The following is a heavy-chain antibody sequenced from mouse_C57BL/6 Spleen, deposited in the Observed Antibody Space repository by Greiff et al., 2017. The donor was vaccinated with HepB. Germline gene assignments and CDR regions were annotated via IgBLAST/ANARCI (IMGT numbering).Heavy chain of an antibody. CDR3: ARAQLRLRSYAMDY. J-gene: IGHJ4*01. CDR1: GFTFSSYA. V-gene: IGHV5-4*03. Sequence: EVKLMESGGGLVKPGGSLKLSCAASGFTFSSYAMSWVRQTPEKRLEWVATISDGGSYTYYPDNVKGRFTISRDNAKNNLYLQMSHLKSEDTAMYYCARAQLRLRSYAMDYWGQGTSVTVSS. D-gene: IGHD3-2*02. CDR2: ISDGGSYT.